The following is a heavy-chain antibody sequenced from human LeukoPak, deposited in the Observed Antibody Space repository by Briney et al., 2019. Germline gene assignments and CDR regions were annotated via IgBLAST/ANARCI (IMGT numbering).Heavy chain of an antibody. Sequence: SETLSLTCTVSGGSISSYYWSWIRQPPGKGLEWIGYIYHSGSTYYNPSLKSRVTISVDRSKNQFSLKLSSVTAADTAVYYCARLRRYYYMDVWGKGTTVTVSS. J-gene: IGHJ6*03. CDR1: GGSISSYY. D-gene: IGHD1-14*01. CDR3: ARLRRYYYMDV. V-gene: IGHV4-59*12. CDR2: IYHSGST.